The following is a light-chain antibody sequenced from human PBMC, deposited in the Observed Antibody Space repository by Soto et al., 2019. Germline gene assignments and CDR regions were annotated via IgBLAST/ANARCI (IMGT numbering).Light chain of an antibody. J-gene: IGKJ2*01. V-gene: IGKV3-20*01. Sequence: EIMLTQSPGTLSLSPGERATLSCRASQSVSSNYLAWYQQKPGQAPRLLISGASSRATGIPDRFSGSGSGTDFTLTISRLEPEDFALYYCQQYGSSPPYTFGQGTKLEIK. CDR1: QSVSSNY. CDR3: QQYGSSPPYT. CDR2: GAS.